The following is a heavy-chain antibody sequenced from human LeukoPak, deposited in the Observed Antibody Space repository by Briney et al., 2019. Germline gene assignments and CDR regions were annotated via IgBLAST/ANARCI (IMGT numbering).Heavy chain of an antibody. D-gene: IGHD3-22*01. CDR1: GFTFSSYA. CDR3: ARDIDSTGSYWYFDY. Sequence: GGSLRLSCAASGFTFSSYAMSWVRQAPGKGLEWVSGITGSGGSTNYADSVKGRFTISRDNSKNTLFLQMNSLRADDTAMYYCARDIDSTGSYWYFDYWGQGTLVTVSS. CDR2: ITGSGGST. V-gene: IGHV3-23*01. J-gene: IGHJ4*02.